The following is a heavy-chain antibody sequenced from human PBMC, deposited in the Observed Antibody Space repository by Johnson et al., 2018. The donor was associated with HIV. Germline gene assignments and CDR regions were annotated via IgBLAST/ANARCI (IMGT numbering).Heavy chain of an antibody. J-gene: IGHJ3*02. CDR3: AKVVTSSSSWQDDAFDI. D-gene: IGHD6-13*01. Sequence: VQLVESGGGVVQPGGSLRLSCAASGFTFSSYAMSWVRQAPGKGLEWVSAISGSGGSTYYADSVKGRFTISRDNSKNTLYLQMNSLRAEDTALYYCAKVVTSSSSWQDDAFDIWGQGTVVTVSS. CDR1: GFTFSSYA. V-gene: IGHV3-23*04. CDR2: ISGSGGST.